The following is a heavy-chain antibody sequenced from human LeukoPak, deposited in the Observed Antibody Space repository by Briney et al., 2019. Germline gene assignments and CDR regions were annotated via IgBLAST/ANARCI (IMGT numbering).Heavy chain of an antibody. CDR3: ARDPGDRAIDRWFDP. Sequence: GGSLRLSCVVSGFTFNRCWMNWVRQAPGKGLEWVAHINPDGRDTYYVDSVKGRFIISRDNAKNSLYLHMNDLRAEDTAVYYCARDPGDRAIDRWFDPWGQGTLVIVSS. D-gene: IGHD5-18*01. CDR1: GFTFNRCW. CDR2: INPDGRDT. V-gene: IGHV3-7*03. J-gene: IGHJ5*02.